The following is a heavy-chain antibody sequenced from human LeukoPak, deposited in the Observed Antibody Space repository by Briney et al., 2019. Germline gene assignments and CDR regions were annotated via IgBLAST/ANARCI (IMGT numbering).Heavy chain of an antibody. CDR3: AKGPDCSGGSCYSSDYYYYGMDV. V-gene: IGHV3-30*18. J-gene: IGHJ6*02. D-gene: IGHD2-15*01. CDR1: GFTFSSYG. Sequence: GGSLRLSCAASGFTFSSYGMHWVRQAPGKGLGWVAVISYDGSNKYYADSVKGRFTISRDNSKNTLYLQMNSLRAEDTAVYYCAKGPDCSGGSCYSSDYYYYGMDVWGQGTTVTVSS. CDR2: ISYDGSNK.